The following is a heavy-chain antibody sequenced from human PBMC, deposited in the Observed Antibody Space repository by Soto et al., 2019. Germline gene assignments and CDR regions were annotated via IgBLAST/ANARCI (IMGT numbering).Heavy chain of an antibody. V-gene: IGHV1-18*01. CDR2: ISGNNGNT. CDR1: HYRLGNCH. Sequence: AAEVSCQASHYRLGNCHINCVRQATGHGLEWMGWISGNNGNTQYAQMFQGRVTMTTEKSTNTVYMELRSLGSDDTAVYYCAKPGDIYEFWSGYYRNVNYCDFWGQGSRVAV. D-gene: IGHD3-3*01. CDR3: AKPGDIYEFWSGYYRNVNYCDF. J-gene: IGHJ4*02.